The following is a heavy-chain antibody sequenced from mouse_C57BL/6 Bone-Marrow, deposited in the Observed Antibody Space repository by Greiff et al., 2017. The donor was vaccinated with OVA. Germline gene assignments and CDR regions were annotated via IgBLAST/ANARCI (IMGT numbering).Heavy chain of an antibody. CDR3: ANYDIYAMDY. CDR1: GFSLTSYG. V-gene: IGHV2-2*01. D-gene: IGHD2-4*01. J-gene: IGHJ4*01. CDR2: IWSGGST. Sequence: VKLMESGPGLVQPSQSLSITCTVSGFSLTSYGVHWVRQSPGKGLAWLGVIWSGGSTDYNAAFISRLSISKDNSKSQVFFKMNSLQADDTAIYYCANYDIYAMDYWGQGTSVTVSS.